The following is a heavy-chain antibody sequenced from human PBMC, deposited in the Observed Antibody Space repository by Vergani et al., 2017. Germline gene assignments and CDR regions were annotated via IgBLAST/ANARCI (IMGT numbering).Heavy chain of an antibody. J-gene: IGHJ4*02. CDR3: AREGGYSSGWYTGEDDY. D-gene: IGHD6-19*01. Sequence: QVQLQESGPGLVKPSETLSLTCTVSGGSISGYYWSWIRQPPGKGLEWIGSIYHSGSTYYNPSLKSRVTISVDTSKNQFSLRLSSVTAADTAVYYCAREGGYSSGWYTGEDDYWGQGTLVTVSS. V-gene: IGHV4-38-2*02. CDR2: IYHSGST. CDR1: GGSISGYY.